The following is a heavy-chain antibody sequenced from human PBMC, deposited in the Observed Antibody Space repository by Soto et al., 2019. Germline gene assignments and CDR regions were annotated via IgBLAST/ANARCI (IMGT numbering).Heavy chain of an antibody. CDR3: ARDENSGWNYFDY. V-gene: IGHV1-18*01. D-gene: IGHD6-19*01. J-gene: IGHJ4*02. Sequence: ASVKVSCKASGYTFTSYGISLVRQAPGQGREWXGXXSAXNXXXNXXXXLQGRVTVTTDTSTSTDYMELRSLRPHDTAVYYCARDENSGWNYFDYWGQGTLVTVSS. CDR2: XSAXNXXX. CDR1: GYTFTSYG.